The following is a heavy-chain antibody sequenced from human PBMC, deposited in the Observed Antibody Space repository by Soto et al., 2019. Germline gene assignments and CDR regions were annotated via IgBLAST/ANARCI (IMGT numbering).Heavy chain of an antibody. V-gene: IGHV4-34*01. CDR2: INHSGST. Sequence: SETLSLTCTVYGGSFSGYYWSWIRQPPGKGLEWIGEINHSGSTNYNPSLKSRVTISVDTSKNQFSLKLSSVTAADTAVYYCASGPRMVRGAVYWGQGTLVTVSS. D-gene: IGHD3-10*01. J-gene: IGHJ4*02. CDR1: GGSFSGYY. CDR3: ASGPRMVRGAVY.